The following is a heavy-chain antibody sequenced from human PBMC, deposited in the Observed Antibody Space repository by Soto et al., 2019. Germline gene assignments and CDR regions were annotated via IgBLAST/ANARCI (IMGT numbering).Heavy chain of an antibody. J-gene: IGHJ4*02. CDR2: INPSGGSA. D-gene: IGHD1-26*01. V-gene: IGHV1-46*01. CDR3: ARDQIAGATLGRFEY. Sequence: QEQLVQSGAEVRKPGASVKVSCKASGYTFTRYYMHWVRQAPGQGLEWMGIINPSGGSASYAQKFQGRVTRTRDTSTSTVYMELSSLTSEDTAVYYCARDQIAGATLGRFEYWGQGTLVTVSS. CDR1: GYTFTRYY.